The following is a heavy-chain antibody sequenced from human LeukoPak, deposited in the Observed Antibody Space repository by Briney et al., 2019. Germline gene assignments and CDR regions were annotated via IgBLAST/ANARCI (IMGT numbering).Heavy chain of an antibody. D-gene: IGHD3-10*01. J-gene: IGHJ4*02. V-gene: IGHV4-4*02. CDR3: ARGGGSGLAY. CDR1: GASIGSSYW. Sequence: SGTLSLTCTVSGASIGSSYWWSWVRQPPGKGLEWIGEIFHGGTTSYNPSLKSRVTISVDTSKNQFSLKLSSVTAADTAVYYCARGGGSGLAYWGQGTLVAVSS. CDR2: IFHGGTT.